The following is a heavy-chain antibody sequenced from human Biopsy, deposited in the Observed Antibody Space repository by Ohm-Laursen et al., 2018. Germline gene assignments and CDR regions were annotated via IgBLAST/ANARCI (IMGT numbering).Heavy chain of an antibody. CDR3: ATELLPPGVGGPWLDS. CDR2: ISASSSYI. J-gene: IGHJ5*01. Sequence: SLRLSCAASGVTLSDYAMNWVRQAPGKGLEWVSSISASSSYIHYADSVKGRFTVSRDNAKNSLYLQMNSLRAADTAIYYCATELLPPGVGGPWLDSWGQGTPVTVSS. V-gene: IGHV3-21*06. CDR1: GVTLSDYA. D-gene: IGHD3-16*01.